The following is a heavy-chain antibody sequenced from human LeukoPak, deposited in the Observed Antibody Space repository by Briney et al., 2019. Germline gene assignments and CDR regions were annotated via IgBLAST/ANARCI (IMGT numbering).Heavy chain of an antibody. D-gene: IGHD6-6*01. V-gene: IGHV1-18*01. J-gene: IGHJ5*02. CDR2: ISAYNGDT. CDR3: ARDLVAARPGWFAP. CDR1: GYTFTTYG. Sequence: ASVKVSCKASGYTFTTYGISWMRQAPGQGLEWMGWISAYNGDTKYAQKFQGRVTMTTETPTSTAYMELRSLRYDDTAVYYCARDLVAARPGWFAPWGQGTLVTVSS.